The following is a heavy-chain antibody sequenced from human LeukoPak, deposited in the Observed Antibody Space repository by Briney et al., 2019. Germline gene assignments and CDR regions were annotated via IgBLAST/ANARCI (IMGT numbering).Heavy chain of an antibody. CDR2: IYYSGDS. CDR3: ATLSRLYTYASF. J-gene: IGHJ4*02. CDR1: GDSIRTYF. D-gene: IGHD3-16*01. V-gene: IGHV4-59*08. Sequence: ASETLSLTCTVSGDSIRTYFWSWIRQPPGKGLEWIGYIYYSGDSKYNSSLKSRVTMSVDTSKNQFSLKLSSVTAADTAVYYCATLSRLYTYASFWGQGTLVTVSS.